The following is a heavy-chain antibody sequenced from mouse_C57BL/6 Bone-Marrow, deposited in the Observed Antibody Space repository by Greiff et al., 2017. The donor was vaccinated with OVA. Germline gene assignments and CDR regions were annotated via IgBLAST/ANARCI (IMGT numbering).Heavy chain of an antibody. D-gene: IGHD1-1*01. Sequence: EVMLVESGGDLVKPGGSLKLSCAASGFTFSSYGMSWVRQTPDKRLEWVATISSGGSYTYYPDSVKGRFPISRDNAKKTLFLQMSSLKSDDTAMYDCSNHYYCSSDYWGQGTTLTVSS. CDR3: SNHYYCSSDY. J-gene: IGHJ2*01. CDR1: GFTFSSYG. V-gene: IGHV5-6*01. CDR2: ISSGGSYT.